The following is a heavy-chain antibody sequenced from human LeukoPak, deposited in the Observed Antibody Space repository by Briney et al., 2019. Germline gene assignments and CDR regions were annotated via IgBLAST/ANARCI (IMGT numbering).Heavy chain of an antibody. J-gene: IGHJ4*02. CDR2: ISAYNGNT. V-gene: IGHV1-18*01. CDR1: GGTLTNYA. Sequence: ASVKVSCKASGGTLTNYAVGWVRQAPGQGLEWMGWISAYNGNTNYAQKLQGRVTMTTDTSTSTAYMELRSLRSDDTAVYYCARDLDIVVVPAAPGDYWGQGTLVTVSS. D-gene: IGHD2-2*03. CDR3: ARDLDIVVVPAAPGDY.